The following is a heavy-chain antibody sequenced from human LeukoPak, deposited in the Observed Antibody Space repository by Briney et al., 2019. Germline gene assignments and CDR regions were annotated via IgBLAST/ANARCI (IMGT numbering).Heavy chain of an antibody. D-gene: IGHD3-16*01. J-gene: IGHJ6*03. Sequence: GGSLRLSCAASGFTFDDYGMSWVRQAPGKGLEWVSGINWNGGSTGYADSVKGRFTISRDNAKNSLYLQMNSLRAEDTALYYCARENSWVRSYDYYYMDVWGKGTTVTVSS. CDR1: GFTFDDYG. CDR2: INWNGGST. V-gene: IGHV3-20*04. CDR3: ARENSWVRSYDYYYMDV.